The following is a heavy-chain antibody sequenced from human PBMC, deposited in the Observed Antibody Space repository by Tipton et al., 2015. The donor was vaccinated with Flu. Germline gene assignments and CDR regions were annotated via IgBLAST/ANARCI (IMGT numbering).Heavy chain of an antibody. CDR3: ARGGQWLDEYFQH. CDR1: GGSISSGSYY. CDR2: IYTSGST. Sequence: LRLSCTVFGGSISSGSYYWSWIRQPAGKGLEWIGRIYTSGSTNYNPSLKSRVTISVDTSKNQFSLKLSSVTAADTAVYYCARGGQWLDEYFQHWGQGTLVTVSS. D-gene: IGHD6-19*01. J-gene: IGHJ1*01. V-gene: IGHV4-61*02.